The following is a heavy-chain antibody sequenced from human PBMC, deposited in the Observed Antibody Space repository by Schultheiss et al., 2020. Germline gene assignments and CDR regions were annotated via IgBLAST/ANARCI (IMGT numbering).Heavy chain of an antibody. V-gene: IGHV3-74*01. J-gene: IGHJ6*02. CDR2: INSDGSST. CDR1: GFTFSSYA. D-gene: IGHD5-12*01. CDR3: AKDLWLRQYYYYGMDV. Sequence: GGSLRLSCSASGFTFSSYAMHWVRQAPGKGLVWVSRINSDGSSTSYADSVMGRFTISRDNAKNTLYLQMSSLRAEDTAVYYCAKDLWLRQYYYYGMDVWGQGTTVNVSS.